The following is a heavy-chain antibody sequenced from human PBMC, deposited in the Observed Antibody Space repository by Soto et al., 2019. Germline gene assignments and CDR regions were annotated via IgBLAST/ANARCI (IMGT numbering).Heavy chain of an antibody. J-gene: IGHJ4*02. Sequence: GGSLRLSCAASGFTFSSYSLNWVRQPPGPGLAWVSSISSSSSYIYYADSVKGRFTISRDNAKNSRYLQMNSLRAEDTAVYYCARDLYSGNAYWGQGTLVTVSS. CDR2: ISSSSSYI. CDR3: ARDLYSGNAY. D-gene: IGHD1-26*01. V-gene: IGHV3-21*01. CDR1: GFTFSSYS.